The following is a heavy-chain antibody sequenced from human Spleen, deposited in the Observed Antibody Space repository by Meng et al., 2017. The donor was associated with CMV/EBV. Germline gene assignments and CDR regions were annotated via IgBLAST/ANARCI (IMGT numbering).Heavy chain of an antibody. CDR1: GGSFSGYY. CDR3: ARESCTTTTCFFDY. D-gene: IGHD2-2*01. Sequence: SETLSLTCAVYGGSFSGYYWSWIRQPPGKGLEWIGEINHSGSTNYNPSLKSRVTISVDTSKNQFSLKLSSVTAADTAVYYCARESCTTTTCFFDYWGQGTLVTVSS. V-gene: IGHV4-34*01. CDR2: INHSGST. J-gene: IGHJ4*02.